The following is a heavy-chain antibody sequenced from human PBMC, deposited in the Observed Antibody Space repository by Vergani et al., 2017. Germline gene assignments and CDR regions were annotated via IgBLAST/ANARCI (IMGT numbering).Heavy chain of an antibody. CDR3: AKAGSVTSESLQYNFYMDV. CDR2: ISNDVSKK. V-gene: IGHV3-30*18. CDR1: GFSFSSHA. J-gene: IGHJ6*03. D-gene: IGHD3-10*01. Sequence: QVQLAESGGGRVQPGRSLRLSCAASGFSFSSHAIHWVRQAPGKGLEWVAIISNDVSKKYYADSVKGRFTISRDNSKNTLDLQMNRLRTQDTAVYYCAKAGSVTSESLQYNFYMDVWGKGTTVTVS.